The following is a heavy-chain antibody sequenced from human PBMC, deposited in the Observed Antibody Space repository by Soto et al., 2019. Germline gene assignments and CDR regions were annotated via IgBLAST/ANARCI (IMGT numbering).Heavy chain of an antibody. CDR2: IYHSGAT. CDR1: GDSMNNNNW. D-gene: IGHD6-19*01. CDR3: ARAGLGLAFDS. V-gene: IGHV4-4*02. J-gene: IGHJ5*01. Sequence: QVQLQESGPGLVKPSGTLSLTCAVSGDSMNNNNWWSWVRQSPRKGLEWIAEIYHSGATNYNPSLQSRVTISIGKSEKQFSLKLNSVTAADTAVYYCARAGLGLAFDSWGQGALVTVSS.